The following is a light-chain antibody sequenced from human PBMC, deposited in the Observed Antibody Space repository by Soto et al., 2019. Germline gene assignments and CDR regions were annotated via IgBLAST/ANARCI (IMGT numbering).Light chain of an antibody. CDR3: LLYYGGAQV. J-gene: IGLJ2*01. Sequence: QTVVTQEPSLTVSPGGTVTLTCASSTGAVTSGYYPNWFQQKPGQAPRPLIYSTSNKHSWTPARFSGSLLGGKAALTLSGVQPEDEDEYYCLLYYGGAQVFGGGTKLSVL. CDR1: TGAVTSGYY. V-gene: IGLV7-43*01. CDR2: STS.